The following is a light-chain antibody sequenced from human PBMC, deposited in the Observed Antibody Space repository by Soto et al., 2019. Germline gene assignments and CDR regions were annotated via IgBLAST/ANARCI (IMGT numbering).Light chain of an antibody. V-gene: IGKV1-39*01. Sequence: DIQMTPSPSSLSASVGDRVTITCRASQGIRNDLGWYQQKPGKAPKLLIYAASSLQSGVPSRFSGSGSGTDFTLTISSLQPEDFATYYCQQSYSTPTWTFCQGTKVDI. J-gene: IGKJ1*01. CDR3: QQSYSTPTWT. CDR1: QGIRND. CDR2: AAS.